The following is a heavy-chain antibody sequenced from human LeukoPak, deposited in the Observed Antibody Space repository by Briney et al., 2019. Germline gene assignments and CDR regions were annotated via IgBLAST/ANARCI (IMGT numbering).Heavy chain of an antibody. CDR2: IKSKTDGETT. CDR1: GFTFTNAW. J-gene: IGHJ4*02. CDR3: TTDLGTYYHGSQRLIPIDY. D-gene: IGHD3-10*01. V-gene: IGHV3-15*01. Sequence: GGSLRLSCVDSGFTFTNAWMSWVRQAPGEGLEWIGRIKSKTDGETTNYAEPVRGRFTISRDDSKSAVYLQMNSLKIEDTAVYYCTTDLGTYYHGSQRLIPIDYWGQGTLVTVSS.